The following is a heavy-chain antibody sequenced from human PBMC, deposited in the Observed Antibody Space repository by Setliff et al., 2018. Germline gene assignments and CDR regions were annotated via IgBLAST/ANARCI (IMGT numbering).Heavy chain of an antibody. CDR3: ARDHSGWYGGAFDI. V-gene: IGHV2-26*01. CDR1: GFSLSNVGMG. Sequence: SGPTLVNPTATLTLTCTVSGFSLSNVGMGVTWIRQPPGKALEWLAHIFSNDQKSYNSSLKSRVTISKDTSKSQVVLTMTNMDPVDTATYFCARDHSGWYGGAFDIWDPGTMVTVSS. CDR2: IFSNDQK. J-gene: IGHJ3*02. D-gene: IGHD6-19*01.